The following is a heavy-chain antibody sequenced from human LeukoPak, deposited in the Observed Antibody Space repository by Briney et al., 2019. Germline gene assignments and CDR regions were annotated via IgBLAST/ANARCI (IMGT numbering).Heavy chain of an antibody. CDR3: ARDSSGRRVYYYGMDV. CDR1: GGSISSSSYY. CDR2: IYYSGGT. D-gene: IGHD6-19*01. V-gene: IGHV4-39*02. Sequence: PSETLSLTCTVSGGSISSSSYYWGWIRQPPGKGLEWIGSIYYSGGTYYNPSLKSRVTISVDTSKNQFSLKLSSVTAADTAVYYCARDSSGRRVYYYGMDVWGQGTTVTVSS. J-gene: IGHJ6*02.